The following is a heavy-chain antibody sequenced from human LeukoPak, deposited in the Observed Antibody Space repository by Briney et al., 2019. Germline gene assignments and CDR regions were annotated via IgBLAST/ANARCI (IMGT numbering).Heavy chain of an antibody. V-gene: IGHV3-23*01. CDR1: GFTFSTYG. Sequence: GGSLRLSCAASGFTFSTYGMGWVRQAPGKGLEWVSAISDSGDSTYYADSVKGQFTISRDNSKNTLYLQMSSLIAEDTAVYYCAKRVRYGSGNYHFDHWGQGTLVTVSS. CDR2: ISDSGDST. D-gene: IGHD3-10*01. CDR3: AKRVRYGSGNYHFDH. J-gene: IGHJ4*02.